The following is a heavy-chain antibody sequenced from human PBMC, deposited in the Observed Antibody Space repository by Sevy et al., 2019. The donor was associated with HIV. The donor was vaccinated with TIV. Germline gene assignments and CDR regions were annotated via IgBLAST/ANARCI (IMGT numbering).Heavy chain of an antibody. J-gene: IGHJ4*02. CDR2: INTNSGNP. D-gene: IGHD3-9*01. V-gene: IGHV7-4-1*01. CDR3: ARAHYNYFDT. Sequence: ASVKVSCKGSGYTFTNYSLIWVRQAPGHGLEYMGRINTNSGNPTFAPGFAGRFVFSLDTSVSTAFLQIDSLKAEDTALYYCARAHYNYFDTWGQGSLVTVSS. CDR1: GYTFTNYS.